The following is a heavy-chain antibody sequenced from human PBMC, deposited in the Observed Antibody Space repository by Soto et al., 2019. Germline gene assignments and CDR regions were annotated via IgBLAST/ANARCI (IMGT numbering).Heavy chain of an antibody. V-gene: IGHV1-69*04. J-gene: IGHJ4*02. CDR2: IIPILGIA. CDR1: GGTFSSYT. CDR3: AREYGSSNSCYEFAY. D-gene: IGHD2-2*01. Sequence: GASVKVSCKASGGTFSSYTISWVRQAPGQGLEWMGRIIPILGIANYAQKFQGRVTITADKSTSTAYMELSSLRSEDTAVYYCAREYGSSNSCYEFAYWGQGTQVTVSS.